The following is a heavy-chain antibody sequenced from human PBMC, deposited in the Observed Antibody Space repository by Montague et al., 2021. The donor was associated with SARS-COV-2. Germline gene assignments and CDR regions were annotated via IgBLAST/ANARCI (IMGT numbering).Heavy chain of an antibody. D-gene: IGHD2-2*01. J-gene: IGHJ5*02. CDR1: GASISSGDYY. Sequence: TLSLTCTVSGASISSGDYYWIRIRHHPGKGLEWIGYIYYGGSTIYNPSLRPRVAISIDTSKNQFSLNLSSVTAADTAIYYCARESSRSAADLWGQGTLVTVSS. CDR2: IYYGGST. V-gene: IGHV4-31*03. CDR3: ARESSRSAADL.